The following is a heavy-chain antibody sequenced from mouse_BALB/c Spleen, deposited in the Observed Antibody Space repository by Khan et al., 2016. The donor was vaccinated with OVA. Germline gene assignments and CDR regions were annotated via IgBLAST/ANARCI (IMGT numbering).Heavy chain of an antibody. CDR3: ARQPYYHDYVMDY. Sequence: QVQLKESGPGLVAPSQSLSITCTISGFSLTNYGVHWVRQPPGKGLEWLVVIWSDGNTTYNSALKSRLSISKDNSKNQVFLKMNSLQTDDTAMYYCARQPYYHDYVMDYWGQGTSVTVSS. D-gene: IGHD2-10*01. CDR2: IWSDGNT. V-gene: IGHV2-6-1*01. CDR1: GFSLTNYG. J-gene: IGHJ4*01.